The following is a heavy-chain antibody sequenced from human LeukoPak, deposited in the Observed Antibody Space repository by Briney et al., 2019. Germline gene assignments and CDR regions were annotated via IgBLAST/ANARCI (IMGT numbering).Heavy chain of an antibody. D-gene: IGHD3-22*01. CDR2: IWYDGSNK. Sequence: GGSLRLSCAASGFTFSSYGMHWVRQAPGKGLEWVAFIWYDGSNKYYADSVKGRFTISRDNSKNTLYLQMNSLRAEDTAVYYCAKAVGDYYDSSGYCQDYWGQGTLVTVSS. CDR3: AKAVGDYYDSSGYCQDY. V-gene: IGHV3-30*02. J-gene: IGHJ4*02. CDR1: GFTFSSYG.